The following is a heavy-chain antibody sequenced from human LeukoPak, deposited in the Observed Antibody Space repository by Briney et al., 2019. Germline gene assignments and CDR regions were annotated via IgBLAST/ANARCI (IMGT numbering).Heavy chain of an antibody. D-gene: IGHD2-21*01. CDR3: ASISTVEDRFDY. CDR1: GGSISSYY. J-gene: IGHJ4*02. CDR2: IYYSGST. V-gene: IGHV4-59*01. Sequence: SETLSLTCTVSGGSISSYYRSWIRQPPGKGLEWIGYIYYSGSTNYNPSLKSRVTISVDTSKNQFSLKLSSVTAADTAVYYRASISTVEDRFDYWGQGTLVTVSS.